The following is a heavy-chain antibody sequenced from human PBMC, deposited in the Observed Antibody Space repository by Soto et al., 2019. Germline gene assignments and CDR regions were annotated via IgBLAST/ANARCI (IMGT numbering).Heavy chain of an antibody. Sequence: PGGSLRLSCAASGFTFSSYGMHWVRQAPGKGLEWVAVIWYDGSNKYYADSVKGRFTISRDNSKNTLYLQMNSLRAEDTAVYYCARDGDGYNPLNYYFDYWGQGTLVTVSS. D-gene: IGHD5-12*01. J-gene: IGHJ4*02. CDR1: GFTFSSYG. V-gene: IGHV3-33*01. CDR3: ARDGDGYNPLNYYFDY. CDR2: IWYDGSNK.